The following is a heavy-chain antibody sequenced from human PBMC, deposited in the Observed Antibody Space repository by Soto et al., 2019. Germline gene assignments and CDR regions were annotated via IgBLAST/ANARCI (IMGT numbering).Heavy chain of an antibody. D-gene: IGHD3-22*01. CDR2: IYYSGST. V-gene: IGHV4-31*03. CDR1: GVSISSGGYY. CDR3: ARLDSSGYYYGYYFDY. Sequence: SGTLSLTCTVSGVSISSGGYYWSWIRQHKGKGLEWIRYIYYSGSTYYNPSLKRRVTISVDTSKNPFSMKLSYVTAADTAVYYCARLDSSGYYYGYYFDYWGQGTLVTVSS. J-gene: IGHJ4*02.